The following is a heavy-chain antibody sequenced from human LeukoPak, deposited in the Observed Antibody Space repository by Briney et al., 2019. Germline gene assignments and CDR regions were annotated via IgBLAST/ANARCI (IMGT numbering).Heavy chain of an antibody. CDR2: ISSSSSYT. CDR3: ARDVEGFYYYGMDV. D-gene: IGHD2-15*01. CDR1: GFTFSSYA. V-gene: IGHV3-21*05. Sequence: GGSLRLSCAASGFTFSSYAMSWVRQAPGKGLEWVSYISSSSSYTNYADSVKGRFTISRDNAKNSLYLQMNSLRAEDTAVYYCARDVEGFYYYGMDVWGKGTTVTVSS. J-gene: IGHJ6*04.